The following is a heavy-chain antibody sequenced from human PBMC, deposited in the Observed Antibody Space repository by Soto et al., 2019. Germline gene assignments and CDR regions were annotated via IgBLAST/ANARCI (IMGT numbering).Heavy chain of an antibody. J-gene: IGHJ4*02. V-gene: IGHV5-10-1*01. D-gene: IGHD3-3*01. CDR2: IDPSDSYT. CDR1: GYSLRSYW. Sequence: PGESLKISCRGSGYSLRSYWITWVRQMPGKGLEWMGKIDPSDSYTNYSPSFQGHVTISADKSISTAYLQWSSLKASDTAMYYCARHGDSSDFGIDYWGQGTLVTVSS. CDR3: ARHGDSSDFGIDY.